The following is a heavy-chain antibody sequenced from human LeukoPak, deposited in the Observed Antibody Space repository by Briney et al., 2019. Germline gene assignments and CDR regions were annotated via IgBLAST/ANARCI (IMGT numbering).Heavy chain of an antibody. D-gene: IGHD3-22*01. CDR2: IYSSGST. V-gene: IGHV4-4*09. CDR3: ARISYYDSSIDY. J-gene: IGHJ4*02. CDR1: GGSISSYY. Sequence: SETLSLTCTVSGGSISSYYWSWIRQPPGKGLEWIGYIYSSGSTNYNPSLKSRVTISVDTFQNQFSLKLSSVTAADTAVYYCARISYYDSSIDYWGQGTLVTVSS.